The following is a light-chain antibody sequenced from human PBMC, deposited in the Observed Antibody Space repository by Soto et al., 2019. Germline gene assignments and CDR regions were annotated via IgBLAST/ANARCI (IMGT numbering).Light chain of an antibody. CDR3: SSHGGANNFYI. J-gene: IGLJ1*01. CDR1: SIDIAPYNY. Sequence: QSALTQPASVSGSPGQSLTISCTGTSIDIAPYNYVSWYQQHPGKAPKLIIYEVTKRPSGVPDRFSASKSGNTASLTVSGLQAEDEADYYCSSHGGANNFYIFGTGTKVTVL. CDR2: EVT. V-gene: IGLV2-8*01.